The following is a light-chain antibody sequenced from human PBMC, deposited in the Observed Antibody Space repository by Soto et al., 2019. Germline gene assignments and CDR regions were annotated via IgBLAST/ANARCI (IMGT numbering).Light chain of an antibody. Sequence: EIVLTQSPGTLSLSPGERATLSCRASQSVSSIYLAWYQQKPGQPPRLLIYGASSRATGIPDRFSGSGSGTEFTLTRSRLEPEDFAVYYCQQYDRSSYTFGQGTKLEIK. CDR1: QSVSSIY. CDR2: GAS. V-gene: IGKV3-20*01. J-gene: IGKJ2*01. CDR3: QQYDRSSYT.